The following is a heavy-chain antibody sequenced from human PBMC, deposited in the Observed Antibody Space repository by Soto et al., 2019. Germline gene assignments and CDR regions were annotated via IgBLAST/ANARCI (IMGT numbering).Heavy chain of an antibody. D-gene: IGHD2-2*01. J-gene: IGHJ6*02. CDR2: IYYGGSP. CDR1: GGSISSSNYY. CDR3: ARLPFYCSGTSCYGFYYYAVDV. V-gene: IGHV4-39*01. Sequence: NPSETLSLTCTVSGGSISSSNYYWVWIRQPPGKGLEWLGKIYYGGSPYNNPSLKSRLTISVDTSRNQFSLNLGSVTAADTAVYYCARLPFYCSGTSCYGFYYYAVDVWGQGTTVTVSS.